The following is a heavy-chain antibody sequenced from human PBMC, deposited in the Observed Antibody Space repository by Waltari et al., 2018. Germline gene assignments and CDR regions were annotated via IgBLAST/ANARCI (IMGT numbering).Heavy chain of an antibody. CDR1: GYTFTGYY. V-gene: IGHV1-2*06. J-gene: IGHJ5*02. D-gene: IGHD3-10*01. CDR3: AKDYFDSGSVNWFDP. Sequence: QVELVQSGAEGKKPGASVKVSCKASGYTFTGYYMHWVRPGPGQGLEWMGRINPNSGGTNYAQKFQGRVTMTRDTSISTAYMELSSLRSDDTAVYYCAKDYFDSGSVNWFDPWGQGTLVTVSS. CDR2: INPNSGGT.